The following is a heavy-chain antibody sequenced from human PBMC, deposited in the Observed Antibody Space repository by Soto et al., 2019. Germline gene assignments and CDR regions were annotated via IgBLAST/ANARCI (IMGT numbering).Heavy chain of an antibody. J-gene: IGHJ4*02. Sequence: EVQLVQSGAEVKKPGESLKISCKGSGYSFTTYWIGWVRQMPGKGLEWMGIIYPGDSETRYSPSFQGQVAISADKSINTAYLQWSILKASDAAMYYCARQGKRGYSGYDYDYWGQGTLVTVSS. CDR2: IYPGDSET. D-gene: IGHD5-12*01. CDR1: GYSFTTYW. V-gene: IGHV5-51*01. CDR3: ARQGKRGYSGYDYDY.